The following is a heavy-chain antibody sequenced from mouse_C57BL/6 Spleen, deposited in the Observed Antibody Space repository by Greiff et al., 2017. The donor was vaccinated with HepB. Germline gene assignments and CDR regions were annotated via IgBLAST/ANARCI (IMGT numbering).Heavy chain of an antibody. Sequence: EVHLVESGGGLVKPGGSLKLSCAASGFTFSDYGMHWVRQAPEKGLEWVAYISSGSSTIYYADTVKGRFTISRDNAKNTLFLQMTSLRSEDTAMYYCARVTGDYAMDYWGQGTSVTVSS. V-gene: IGHV5-17*01. CDR2: ISSGSSTI. J-gene: IGHJ4*01. D-gene: IGHD4-1*01. CDR3: ARVTGDYAMDY. CDR1: GFTFSDYG.